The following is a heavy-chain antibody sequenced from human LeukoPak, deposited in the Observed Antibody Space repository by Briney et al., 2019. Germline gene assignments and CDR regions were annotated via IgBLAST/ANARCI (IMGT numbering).Heavy chain of an antibody. J-gene: IGHJ5*01. V-gene: IGHV3-48*03. CDR3: ARDRGYCRSTSCYSYWFDS. CDR2: ISSSGGTI. Sequence: GGSLRLSCAASGFTFSSYERNWVRQAPGKGLEWVSFISSSGGTIYYADSVKGRFTISRDNADNSLYLQMNSLRGEDTAVYYCARDRGYCRSTSCYSYWFDSWGQGTLVTVSS. D-gene: IGHD2-2*03. CDR1: GFTFSSYE.